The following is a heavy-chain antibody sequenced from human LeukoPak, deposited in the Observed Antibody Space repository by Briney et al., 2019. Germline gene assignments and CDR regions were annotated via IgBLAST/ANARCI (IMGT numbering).Heavy chain of an antibody. J-gene: IGHJ4*02. CDR2: INHSGST. D-gene: IGHD3-10*01. V-gene: IGHV4-34*01. CDR3: ATALLWFGELFDY. CDR1: GGSFSGYY. Sequence: PSETLSLTCAVYGGSFSGYYWSWLPQPPGKGLEWIGEINHSGSTNYNPSLKSRVTISVDTSKNQFSLKLSSVTAADTAVYYCATALLWFGELFDYWGQGTLVTVSS.